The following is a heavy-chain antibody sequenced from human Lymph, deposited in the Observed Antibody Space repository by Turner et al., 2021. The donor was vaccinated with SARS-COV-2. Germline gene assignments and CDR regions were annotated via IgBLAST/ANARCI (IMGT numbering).Heavy chain of an antibody. CDR1: GGTFSSYG. V-gene: IGHV1-69*01. D-gene: IGHD3-10*01. CDR3: ASFGGDYVFDY. Sequence: QVQLVQSGAEVKKPGSSVKVSGKASGGTFSSYGISWVRQAPGHGLEGMGGIIPIFGTANDAQKCQGRVTITADESTSTAYMEVSSVRSEDTAVYYCASFGGDYVFDYWGQGTLVTVSS. CDR2: IIPIFGTA. J-gene: IGHJ4*02.